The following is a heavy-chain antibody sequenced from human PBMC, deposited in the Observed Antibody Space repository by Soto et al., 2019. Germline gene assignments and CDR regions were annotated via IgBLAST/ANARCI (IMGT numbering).Heavy chain of an antibody. CDR2: IWYDGSNK. Sequence: QVQLVESGGGVVQPGRSLRLSCAASGFTFSSYGMHWVRQAPGKGLEWVAVIWYDGSNKYYADSVKGRFTISRDNSKNTLYLQMNSLRAEDTAVYYCARGMVVAATRGYLDYWGQGTLVTVSS. D-gene: IGHD2-15*01. CDR3: ARGMVVAATRGYLDY. CDR1: GFTFSSYG. J-gene: IGHJ4*02. V-gene: IGHV3-33*01.